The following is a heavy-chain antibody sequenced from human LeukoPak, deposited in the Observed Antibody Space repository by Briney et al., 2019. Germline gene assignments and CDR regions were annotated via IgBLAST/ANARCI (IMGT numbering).Heavy chain of an antibody. J-gene: IGHJ6*04. CDR1: GFTFSSYE. V-gene: IGHV3-48*03. D-gene: IGHD3-10*02. CDR2: ISSSGSTI. CDR3: AELGITMIGGV. Sequence: GESLRLSCAASGFTFSSYEMNWVRQPPGKGLEWVSYISSSGSTIYYADSVKGRFTISRDNAKNSLYLQMNSLRAEDTAVYYCAELGITMIGGVWGKGTTVTISS.